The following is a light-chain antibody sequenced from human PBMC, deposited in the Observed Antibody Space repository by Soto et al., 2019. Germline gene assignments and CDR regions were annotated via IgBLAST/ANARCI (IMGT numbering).Light chain of an antibody. CDR2: WAS. Sequence: DIVMTQSPASLAVSLGERATINCKSHQSVLYSSDNKNYLAWYQQKPRQPPKLLIYWASTRESGVPARFSGSGSGTDFTLTISSLQAEDVAVYYCQQYYITPLTFGGGTKVDIK. CDR1: QSVLYSSDNKNY. V-gene: IGKV4-1*01. J-gene: IGKJ4*01. CDR3: QQYYITPLT.